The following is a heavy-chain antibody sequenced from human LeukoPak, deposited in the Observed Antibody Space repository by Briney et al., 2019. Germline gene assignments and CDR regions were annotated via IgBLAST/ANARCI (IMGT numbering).Heavy chain of an antibody. CDR2: IRQDGSVE. J-gene: IGHJ6*02. D-gene: IGHD2-2*01. CDR1: EFTFSNYW. CDR3: ARDWSSTGGLDV. Sequence: GGSLRLSYAASEFTFSNYWMNWVRQAPGKGLEWVANIRQDGSVEHYADSVKGRLTISRDNTKNSLYLHINSLRAEDTAVYYCARDWSSTGGLDVWGQGTTVTVSS. V-gene: IGHV3-7*05.